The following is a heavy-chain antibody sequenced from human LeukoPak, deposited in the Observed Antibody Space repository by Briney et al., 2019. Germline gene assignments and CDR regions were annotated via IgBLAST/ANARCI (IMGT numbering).Heavy chain of an antibody. D-gene: IGHD4-17*01. J-gene: IGHJ4*02. CDR1: GGSITSYY. Sequence: SETLSLTCTVSGGSITSYYWSWIRQPPGKGLEWIGYMYYSGNSYYNPSLKSRVTISVDTSKNQFSLKLSSVTAADTAVYYCARMTTVDYWGQGTLVTVSS. CDR2: MYYSGNS. CDR3: ARMTTVDY. V-gene: IGHV4-59*12.